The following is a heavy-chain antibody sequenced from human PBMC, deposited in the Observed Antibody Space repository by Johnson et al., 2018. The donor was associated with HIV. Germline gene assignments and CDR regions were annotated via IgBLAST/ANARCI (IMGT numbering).Heavy chain of an antibody. CDR3: AKGRMYYYDSSGSPWDAFDI. V-gene: IGHV3-9*01. Sequence: VQLVESGGGLVQPGRSLRLSCAASGFTFDDYAMHWVRQAPGKGLEWVSGISWNSGNIAYGDSVKGRFTIARDNAKNSLYLQMNSLRAEDTALYYCAKGRMYYYDSSGSPWDAFDIWGQGTMVTVSS. CDR2: ISWNSGNI. D-gene: IGHD3-22*01. J-gene: IGHJ3*02. CDR1: GFTFDDYA.